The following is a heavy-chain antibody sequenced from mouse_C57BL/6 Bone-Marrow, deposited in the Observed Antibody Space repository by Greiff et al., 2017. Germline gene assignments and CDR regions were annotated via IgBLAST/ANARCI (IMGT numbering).Heavy chain of an antibody. V-gene: IGHV1-64*01. D-gene: IGHD2-4*01. J-gene: IGHJ2*01. CDR3: ARKDYAPDY. Sequence: QVQLQQPGAELVKPGASVKLSCKASGYTFTSYWMHWVKQRPGQGLEWIGMIHPNSGSTNYNEKFKSKATLTVDKSSSTAYMQLSSLTSEDSAVYYCARKDYAPDYWGQGTTLTVSS. CDR2: IHPNSGST. CDR1: GYTFTSYW.